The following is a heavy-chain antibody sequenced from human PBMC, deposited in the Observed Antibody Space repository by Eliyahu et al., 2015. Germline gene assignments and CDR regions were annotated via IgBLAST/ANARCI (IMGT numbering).Heavy chain of an antibody. CDR2: IRPDGGDK. CDR1: GFIFSNYW. CDR3: ARDDGLFSIDY. J-gene: IGHJ4*02. Sequence: EVQLEESGGGLVXPGGSLRLSCTAXGFIFSNYWMTWVRQIPGKGLEWVAKIRPDGGDKYYVDSVMGRFTISRDNAKNSLYLQMSSLRVEDTAVYYCARDDGLFSIDYWGQGTLITVSS. D-gene: IGHD3-16*01. V-gene: IGHV3-7*04.